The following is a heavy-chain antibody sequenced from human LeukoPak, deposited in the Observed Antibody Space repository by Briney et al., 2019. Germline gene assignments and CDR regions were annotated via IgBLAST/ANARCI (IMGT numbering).Heavy chain of an antibody. CDR1: GFSLSISGVG. Sequence: SGPTLVEPPQTLTLTCTFSGFSLSISGVGVGWIRQPPGKALEWLALIYWDDDKRYSPSLKSRLTITKDTSKNQVVLTMTNMDPVDTATYYCAHRPQYDFWSGYPTTNYYFDNWGQGTLVTVSS. D-gene: IGHD3-3*01. J-gene: IGHJ4*02. V-gene: IGHV2-5*02. CDR3: AHRPQYDFWSGYPTTNYYFDN. CDR2: IYWDDDK.